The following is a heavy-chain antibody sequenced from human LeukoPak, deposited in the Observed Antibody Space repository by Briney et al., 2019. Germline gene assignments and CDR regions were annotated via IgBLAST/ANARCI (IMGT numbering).Heavy chain of an antibody. CDR3: ARDHRARFDY. V-gene: IGHV3-21*01. Sequence: GGSLRLSCGVSGFNFNTYNMNWVRQAPGKGLEWVSSISSSSYIYYADSVKGRFTISRDNAKNSLYLQMNSLRAEDTAVYYCARDHRARFDYWGQGTLVTVSS. CDR2: ISSSSYI. J-gene: IGHJ4*02. D-gene: IGHD1-14*01. CDR1: GFNFNTYN.